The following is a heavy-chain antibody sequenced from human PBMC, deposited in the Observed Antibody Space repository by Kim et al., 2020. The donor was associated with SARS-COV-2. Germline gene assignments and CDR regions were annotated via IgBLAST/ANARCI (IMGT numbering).Heavy chain of an antibody. CDR3: AKSYHDFWSGRDAFDI. Sequence: GGSLRLSCAASGFTFSSYGMHWVRQAPGKGLEWVAVISYDGSNKYYADSVKGRFTISRDNSKNTLYLQMNSLRAEDTAVYYCAKSYHDFWSGRDAFDIWG. J-gene: IGHJ3*02. D-gene: IGHD3-3*01. CDR2: ISYDGSNK. V-gene: IGHV3-30*18. CDR1: GFTFSSYG.